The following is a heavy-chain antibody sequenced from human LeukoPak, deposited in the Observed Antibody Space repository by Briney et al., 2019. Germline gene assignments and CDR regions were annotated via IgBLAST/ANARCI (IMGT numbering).Heavy chain of an antibody. D-gene: IGHD3-10*01. J-gene: IGHJ4*02. CDR1: GFTVSSNY. CDR2: IYSGGST. V-gene: IGHV3-66*01. CDR3: VRVFGSGSGKYYADY. Sequence: GGSLRLYCAAAGFTVSSNYMSWVRQAPGTGLEWVSIIYSGGSTYYADSVKCRFTVSRGNSKNTLYLQMSSLRAEDTAIYYCVRVFGSGSGKYYADYWGQGALVTVSS.